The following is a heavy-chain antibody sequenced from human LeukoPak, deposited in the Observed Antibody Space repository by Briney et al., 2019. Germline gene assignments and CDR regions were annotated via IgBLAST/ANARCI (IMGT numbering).Heavy chain of an antibody. CDR1: GFTFSSYS. V-gene: IGHV4-34*01. CDR2: INHSGST. Sequence: GSLRLSCAASGFTFSSYSMNWVRQPPGKGLEWIGEINHSGSTNYNPSLKSRVTISVDTSKNQFSLKLSSVTAADTAVYYCARGRGIVATTDYWGQGTLVTVSS. D-gene: IGHD5-12*01. J-gene: IGHJ4*02. CDR3: ARGRGIVATTDY.